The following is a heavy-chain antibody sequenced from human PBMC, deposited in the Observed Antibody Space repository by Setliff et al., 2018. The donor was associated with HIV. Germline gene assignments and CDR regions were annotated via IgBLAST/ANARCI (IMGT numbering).Heavy chain of an antibody. D-gene: IGHD4-17*01. CDR1: GGSISSGGYY. V-gene: IGHV4-31*11. Sequence: PSETLSLTCAVSGGSISSGGYYWNWIRQHPGKGLEWIGYIYYSGTTYYNPSLKSRVTISVDTSKNQLSLKLSSVTAADTAVYYCAREIYGGNSRPFDYWGQGTLVTVSS. J-gene: IGHJ4*02. CDR2: IYYSGTT. CDR3: AREIYGGNSRPFDY.